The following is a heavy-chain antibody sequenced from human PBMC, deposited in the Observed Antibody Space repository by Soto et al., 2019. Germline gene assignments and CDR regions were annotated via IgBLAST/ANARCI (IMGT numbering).Heavy chain of an antibody. CDR1: GGSISNYY. D-gene: IGHD2-15*01. CDR2: IYYSGRT. J-gene: IGHJ6*02. Sequence: QVQLQESGPGLVKPSETLSLTCTVPGGSISNYYWSWIRQPPGKGLEWIGDIYYSGRTTYNPSLMSRVTISVDASTNQFSLKLTSVTAADTAVYYCARDQGTGDSCGGSYYGMDVWGQGTTVTVSS. CDR3: ARDQGTGDSCGGSYYGMDV. V-gene: IGHV4-59*01.